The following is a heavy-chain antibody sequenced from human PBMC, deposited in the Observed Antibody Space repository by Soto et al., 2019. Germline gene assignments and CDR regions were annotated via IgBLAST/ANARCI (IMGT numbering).Heavy chain of an antibody. Sequence: LSLTCTVSSGSIGTYFWSWIRQPPGKGLEWIGYIYYSGTTNYNPSLKSRVTIFLDTSKNQFSLRLSSVTAADTAVYYCARGRGGTYDAFDIWGQGTLVTVSS. V-gene: IGHV4-59*01. J-gene: IGHJ3*02. CDR2: IYYSGTT. CDR3: ARGRGGTYDAFDI. CDR1: SGSIGTYF. D-gene: IGHD1-26*01.